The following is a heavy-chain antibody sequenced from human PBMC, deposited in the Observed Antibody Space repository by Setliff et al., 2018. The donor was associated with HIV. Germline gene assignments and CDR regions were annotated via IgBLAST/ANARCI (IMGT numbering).Heavy chain of an antibody. D-gene: IGHD5-12*01. J-gene: IGHJ5*02. CDR3: ATPQSGRGGGAWFDP. V-gene: IGHV4-34*01. Sequence: PSETLSLTCAAYGGSFSAYYGTWIRQPPGKGLEWIGEINHSGSTNYNPSLKSRDTMSVDTSKNQLSLRLTSVTAADPAIYYCATPQSGRGGGAWFDPWGQGTLVTVSS. CDR2: INHSGST. CDR1: GGSFSAYY.